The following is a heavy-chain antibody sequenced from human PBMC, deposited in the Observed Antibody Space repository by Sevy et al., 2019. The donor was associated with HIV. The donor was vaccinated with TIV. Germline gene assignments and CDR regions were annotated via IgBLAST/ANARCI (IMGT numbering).Heavy chain of an antibody. CDR1: GFTFTNFP. CDR3: VRTAGLTGSYEY. V-gene: IGHV3-30-3*01. Sequence: GGSLRLSCAASGFTFTNFPMHWVRQAPGRGLEWVAIISFNGNHEFYADSVKGRFTISRDTSKSTLYLQLNSLLREDTAVYYCVRTAGLTGSYEYWGQGTQVTVSS. D-gene: IGHD3-9*01. CDR2: ISFNGNHE. J-gene: IGHJ4*02.